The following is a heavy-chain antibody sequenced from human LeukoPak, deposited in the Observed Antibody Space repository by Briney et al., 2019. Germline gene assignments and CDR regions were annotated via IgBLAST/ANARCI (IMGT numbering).Heavy chain of an antibody. V-gene: IGHV4-30-4*01. CDR3: ARGVGYDILTGYYPAYYFDY. CDR1: GGSISSVDYY. Sequence: SQTLSLTCTVYGGSISSVDYYWSWIRQPPGKGLEWIRYIYYSGSTYYNPSLKSRVTISVATSKNQFSLKLSSVTAADTAVYYCARGVGYDILTGYYPAYYFDYWGQGTLVTVSS. D-gene: IGHD3-9*01. J-gene: IGHJ4*02. CDR2: IYYSGST.